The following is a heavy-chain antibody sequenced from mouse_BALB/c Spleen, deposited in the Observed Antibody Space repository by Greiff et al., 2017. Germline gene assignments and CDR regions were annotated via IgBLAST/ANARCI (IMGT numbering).Heavy chain of an antibody. V-gene: IGHV5-12-2*01. J-gene: IGHJ1*01. CDR2: ISNGGGST. CDR3: ARPYYGSSYDWYFDV. CDR1: GFTFSSYT. Sequence: EVQVVESGGDLVKPGGSLKLSCAASGFTFSSYTMSWVRQTPEKRLEWVAYISNGGGSTYYPDTVKGRFTISRDNAKNTLYLQMSSLKSEDTAMYYCARPYYGSSYDWYFDVWGAGTTVTVSS. D-gene: IGHD1-1*01.